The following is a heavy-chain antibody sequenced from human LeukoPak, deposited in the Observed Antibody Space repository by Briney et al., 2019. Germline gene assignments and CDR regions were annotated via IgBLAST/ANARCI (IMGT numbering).Heavy chain of an antibody. J-gene: IGHJ6*03. CDR3: ARVKIDSSGYSASYMDV. CDR1: GFTFSSYE. V-gene: IGHV3-48*03. CDR2: ISSSGSTI. Sequence: GGSLRLSCAASGFTFSSYEMNWVRQAPGEGLEWVSYISSSGSTIYYADSVKGRFTISRDNAKNSLYLQMNSLSAEDTAVYYCARVKIDSSGYSASYMDVWGKGTTVTISS. D-gene: IGHD3-22*01.